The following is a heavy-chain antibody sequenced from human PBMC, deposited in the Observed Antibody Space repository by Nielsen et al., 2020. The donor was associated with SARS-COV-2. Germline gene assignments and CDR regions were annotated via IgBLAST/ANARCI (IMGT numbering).Heavy chain of an antibody. V-gene: IGHV4-39*01. J-gene: IGHJ4*02. CDR3: ARRGAYHDTSGYYWDHYFDF. CDR2: IYYSGST. Sequence: WIRQPPGKGLEWIGNIYYSGSTYQNPSLKSRVTISVDTSKNQFSLKLRSVTAADSAVYYCARRGAYHDTSGYYWDHYFDFWGQGTVVTVSS. D-gene: IGHD3-22*01.